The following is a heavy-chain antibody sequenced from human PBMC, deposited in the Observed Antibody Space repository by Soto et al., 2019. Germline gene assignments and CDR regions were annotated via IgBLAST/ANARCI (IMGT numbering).Heavy chain of an antibody. J-gene: IGHJ3*01. CDR1: GFTFSTYW. D-gene: IGHD1-1*01. Sequence: PGGSLRLSCAASGFTFSTYWMHWVRQAPGKGLVWVSRIHSDGITTLYADYVTGRFTISRDNATNTVFLQMNSLSAEDTAVYYCATGPTPAFAFWGRGTMVTVSS. V-gene: IGHV3-74*01. CDR3: ATGPTPAFAF. CDR2: IHSDGITT.